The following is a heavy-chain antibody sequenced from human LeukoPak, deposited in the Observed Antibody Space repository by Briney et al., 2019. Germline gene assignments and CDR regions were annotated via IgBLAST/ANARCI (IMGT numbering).Heavy chain of an antibody. J-gene: IGHJ4*02. CDR3: ARRGAVYGGNDFDY. Sequence: PSESLSLTCTVSHGSISNYYWSWIRQTTGKGLEWIGFIYYSGSTNYNPSLKSRVTMSVDTSKNQISLKLSAVTASDTAVYYCARRGAVYGGNDFDYWGQGILAAVSS. V-gene: IGHV4-59*08. CDR1: HGSISNYY. D-gene: IGHD4-23*01. CDR2: IYYSGST.